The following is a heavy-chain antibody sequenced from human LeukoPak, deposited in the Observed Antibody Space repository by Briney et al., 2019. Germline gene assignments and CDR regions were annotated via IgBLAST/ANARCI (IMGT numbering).Heavy chain of an antibody. CDR2: IYYSGST. J-gene: IGHJ4*02. CDR1: GGSISSSSYY. Sequence: PSETLSLTCTVSGGSISSSSYYWGWIRQPPGTGLEWIGSIYYSGSTYYNPSLKSRVTISVDTSKNQFSLKLSSVTAADTAVYYCARDGVTMVRGGFDYWGQGTLVTVSS. V-gene: IGHV4-39*07. D-gene: IGHD3-10*01. CDR3: ARDGVTMVRGGFDY.